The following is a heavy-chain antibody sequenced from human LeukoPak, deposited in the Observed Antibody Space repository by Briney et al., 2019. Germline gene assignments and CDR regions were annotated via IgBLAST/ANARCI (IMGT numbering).Heavy chain of an antibody. V-gene: IGHV4-59*01. J-gene: IGHJ4*02. CDR3: ARGLGWGATIFDY. CDR2: MYHSGTT. CDR1: GGSITSYC. Sequence: SETLSLTCTVSGGSITSYCWTWIRQPPGKGLEWIGYMYHSGTTSNNPSLKSRVTISVDTSKNQFSLKLRSVTAADTAVYYCARGLGWGATIFDYWGQGALVTVSS. D-gene: IGHD1-26*01.